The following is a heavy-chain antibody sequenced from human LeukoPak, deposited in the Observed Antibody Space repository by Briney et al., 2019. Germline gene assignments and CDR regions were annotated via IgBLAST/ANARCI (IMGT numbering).Heavy chain of an antibody. Sequence: GGSLRLSCAASGFIFSSYWMHWVRQAPGKGLVWVSRINSDGSSTSYADSVKGRFTISRDNAKNTLYLQMNSLRAEDTAVYYCARGTGYAALDIWGQGTMVTVSS. CDR1: GFIFSSYW. J-gene: IGHJ3*02. CDR3: ARGTGYAALDI. V-gene: IGHV3-74*01. CDR2: INSDGSST. D-gene: IGHD5-12*01.